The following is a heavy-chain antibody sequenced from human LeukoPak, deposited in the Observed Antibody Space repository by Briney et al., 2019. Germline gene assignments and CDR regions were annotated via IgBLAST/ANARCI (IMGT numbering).Heavy chain of an antibody. J-gene: IGHJ4*02. Sequence: GGSLRLSCAASGCTFSSYAMSWVRQAPGKGLEWVSAISGSGGSTYYADSVKGRFTISRDNSKNTLYLQMNSLRAEDTAVYYCAKDPPGVFPTPPEEAFDYWGQGTLVTVSS. CDR1: GCTFSSYA. D-gene: IGHD3-10*01. CDR3: AKDPPGVFPTPPEEAFDY. V-gene: IGHV3-23*01. CDR2: ISGSGGST.